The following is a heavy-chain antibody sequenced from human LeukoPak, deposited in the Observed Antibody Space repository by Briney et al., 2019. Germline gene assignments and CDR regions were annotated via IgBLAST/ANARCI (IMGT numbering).Heavy chain of an antibody. CDR2: ISSTSAYI. CDR1: GFPFDSYT. Sequence: GGSLRLSCAASGFPFDSYTLNWFRQAPGKGLEWVSSISSTSAYIYYADSVRGRFTIPRDNAKNSLYLQMNSLRAEDTAVFYCARDPGRSTTGRFDYWGQGTLVTVSS. V-gene: IGHV3-21*01. CDR3: ARDPGRSTTGRFDY. D-gene: IGHD1-1*01. J-gene: IGHJ4*02.